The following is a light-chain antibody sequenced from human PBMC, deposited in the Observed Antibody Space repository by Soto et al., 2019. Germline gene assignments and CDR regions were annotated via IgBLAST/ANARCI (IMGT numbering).Light chain of an antibody. CDR2: MVS. CDR3: TSPTPGSLYV. J-gene: IGLJ1*01. Sequence: QSALTQPASVSGSPGQSITISCTGTSSDVGNYNYVSWYQQYPGRVPKLLSYMVSNRASGVSNRFSGSKSGNTASLTISGLQAEDEADYFCTSPTPGSLYVFGTGTKVTVL. V-gene: IGLV2-14*01. CDR1: SSDVGNYNY.